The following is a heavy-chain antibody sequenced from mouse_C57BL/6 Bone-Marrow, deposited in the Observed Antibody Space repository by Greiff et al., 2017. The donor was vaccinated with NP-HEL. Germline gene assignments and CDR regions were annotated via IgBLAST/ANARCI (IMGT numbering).Heavy chain of an antibody. CDR1: GYTFTEYT. CDR2: FYPGSGSI. D-gene: IGHD1-1*01. Sequence: VKLQESGAELVKPGASVKLSCKASGYTFTEYTIHWVKQRSGQGLEWIGWFYPGSGSIKYNEKFKDKATLTADKSSSTVYMELSRLTSEDSAVYFCARHGFTTVVDGDYFDYWGQGTTLTVSS. V-gene: IGHV1-62-2*01. J-gene: IGHJ2*01. CDR3: ARHGFTTVVDGDYFDY.